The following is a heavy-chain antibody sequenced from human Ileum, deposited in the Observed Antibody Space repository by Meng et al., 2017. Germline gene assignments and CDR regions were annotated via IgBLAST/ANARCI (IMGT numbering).Heavy chain of an antibody. CDR3: ARVSSMIMVYGGSYFDY. CDR1: GGSFSGYY. CDR2: INHSGST. J-gene: IGHJ4*02. V-gene: IGHV4-34*01. Sequence: HLKQGGEGLLKASEALSLPCAVYGGSFSGYYWAWIRQPPGKGLEWIGEINHSGSTNYNPSLKSRVTISVDTSKNQFSLKLSSVTAADTAVYYCARVSSMIMVYGGSYFDYWGQGTLVTASS. D-gene: IGHD2-8*01.